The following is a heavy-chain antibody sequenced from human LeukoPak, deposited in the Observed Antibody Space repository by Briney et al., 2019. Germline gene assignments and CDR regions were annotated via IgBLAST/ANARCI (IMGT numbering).Heavy chain of an antibody. CDR2: IYYSGSP. D-gene: IGHD1-26*01. CDR3: AREGVRVGATYFDY. V-gene: IGHV4-59*01. CDR1: GGSISSYY. Sequence: SETLSLTCTVSGGSISSYYWSWIRQPPGKGLEWIGYIYYSGSPNYNPSLKSRVTISVDTSKNQFSLKLSSVTAADTAVYYCAREGVRVGATYFDYWGQGTLVSVSS. J-gene: IGHJ4*02.